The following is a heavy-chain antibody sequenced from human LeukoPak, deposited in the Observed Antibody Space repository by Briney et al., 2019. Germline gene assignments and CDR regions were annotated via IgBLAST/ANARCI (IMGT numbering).Heavy chain of an antibody. CDR1: GGSISSYY. D-gene: IGHD3-22*01. CDR3: ARGAAMIVVGGAFDI. CDR2: IYYSGST. J-gene: IGHJ3*02. V-gene: IGHV4-59*01. Sequence: SETLSLTXTVSGGSISSYYWSWIRQPPGKGLEWIGYIYYSGSTNYNPSLKSRVTISVDTSKNQFSLKLSSVTAADTAVYYCARGAAMIVVGGAFDIWGRGTMVTVSS.